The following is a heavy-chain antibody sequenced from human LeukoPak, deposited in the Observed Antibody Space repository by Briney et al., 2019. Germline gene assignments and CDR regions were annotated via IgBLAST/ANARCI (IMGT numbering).Heavy chain of an antibody. CDR1: GFIFSNYA. V-gene: IGHV3-23*01. Sequence: QSGASLRLSCAASGFIFSNYAMSWVRQAPGKGLEWVSAIGGRDSGTYYADSVRGRFTVSRDDPKSTLYLQMNTLRAEDTAVYYCAKWGDYDILTGYYDSDYWGQGTLVTVSS. CDR2: IGGRDSGT. J-gene: IGHJ4*02. CDR3: AKWGDYDILTGYYDSDY. D-gene: IGHD3-9*01.